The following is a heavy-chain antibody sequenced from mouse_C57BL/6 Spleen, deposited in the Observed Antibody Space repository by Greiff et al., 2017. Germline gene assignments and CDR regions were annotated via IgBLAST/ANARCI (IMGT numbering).Heavy chain of an antibody. CDR1: GYTFTSYT. V-gene: IGHV1-4*01. CDR2: INPSSGYT. Sequence: VQLKESGAELARPGASVKMSCKASGYTFTSYTMHWVKQRPGQGLEWIGYINPSSGYTKYNQKFKDKATLTADKSSSTAYMQLSSLTSEDSAVYYCARDSYYRGAYWGQGTLVTVSA. D-gene: IGHD2-12*01. CDR3: ARDSYYRGAY. J-gene: IGHJ3*01.